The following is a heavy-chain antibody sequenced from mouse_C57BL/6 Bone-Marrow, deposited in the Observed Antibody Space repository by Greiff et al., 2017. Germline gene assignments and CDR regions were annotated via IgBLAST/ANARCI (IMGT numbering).Heavy chain of an antibody. CDR1: GYTFTSYW. J-gene: IGHJ3*01. Sequence: VQLQQPGAELVMPGASVKLSCKASGYTFTSYWMHWVKQRPGQGLEWIGEIDPSDSYTNYNQKFKGKSTLTVDKSSSTAYMQLSSLTSEDSAVYYCARSFYDYDEAYWGQGTLVTVSA. CDR2: IDPSDSYT. D-gene: IGHD2-4*01. CDR3: ARSFYDYDEAY. V-gene: IGHV1-69*01.